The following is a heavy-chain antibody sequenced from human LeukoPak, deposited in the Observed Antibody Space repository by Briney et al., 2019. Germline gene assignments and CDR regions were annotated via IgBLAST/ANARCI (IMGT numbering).Heavy chain of an antibody. CDR3: ARGELVGLGATSAGWFDP. CDR2: FTPNSGGT. Sequence: ASVKVSCKASGYTSTSYAMNWVRQPPEQGLEWMERFTPNSGGTNYAQKFQGRVTMTRDTSISTAYMGMSRLRSDDTTVYYCARGELVGLGATSAGWFDPWGQGTLVTVSS. J-gene: IGHJ5*02. V-gene: IGHV1-2*06. CDR1: GYTSTSYA. D-gene: IGHD1-26*01.